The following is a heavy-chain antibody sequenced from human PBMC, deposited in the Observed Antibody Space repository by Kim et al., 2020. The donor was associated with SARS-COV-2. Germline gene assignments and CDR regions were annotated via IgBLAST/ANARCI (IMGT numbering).Heavy chain of an antibody. CDR1: GFTFDDYA. D-gene: IGHD6-19*01. CDR2: ISWNSGSI. V-gene: IGHV3-9*01. Sequence: GGSLRLSCAASGFTFDDYAMHWVRQAPWKGLEWVSGISWNSGSIGYADSVKGRFTMSRDNAKNSLYLQMNSLRAEDTALYYCAKDRVAVAGYLDAFDIWGQGTMVTVSS. CDR3: AKDRVAVAGYLDAFDI. J-gene: IGHJ3*02.